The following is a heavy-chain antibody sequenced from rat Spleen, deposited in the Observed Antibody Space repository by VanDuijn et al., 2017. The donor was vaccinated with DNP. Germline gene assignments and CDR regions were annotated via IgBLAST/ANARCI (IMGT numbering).Heavy chain of an antibody. J-gene: IGHJ3*01. CDR2: ISTSGTRT. CDR3: TRARGGPLTTVPRDWFAY. V-gene: IGHV5-27*01. CDR1: GFTFSNYY. D-gene: IGHD1-1*01. Sequence: EVQLVESGGGLVQPGRSLKLSCAASGFTFSNYYMAWVRQVPKKGLEWVTTISTSGTRTYFTDSVKGRFTISRDNAKSSLYLQMNNLKSEDTATYYCTRARGGPLTTVPRDWFAYWGQGTLVTVSS.